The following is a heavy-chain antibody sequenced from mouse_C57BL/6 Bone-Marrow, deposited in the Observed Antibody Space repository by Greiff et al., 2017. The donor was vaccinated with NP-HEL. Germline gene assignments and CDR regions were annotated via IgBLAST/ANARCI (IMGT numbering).Heavy chain of an antibody. CDR2: ISSGGGYT. J-gene: IGHJ3*01. CDR1: GFTFSSYG. Sequence: EVQRVESGGDLVKPGGSLKLSCAASGFTFSSYGMSWVRQTPDKRLEWVATISSGGGYTYYPDSVKGRFTISRDNAKNTLYLQMSSLKSEDTAMYYCARRRSNPVAYWCQGTLVTLSA. V-gene: IGHV5-6*01. CDR3: ARRRSNPVAY. D-gene: IGHD2-5*01.